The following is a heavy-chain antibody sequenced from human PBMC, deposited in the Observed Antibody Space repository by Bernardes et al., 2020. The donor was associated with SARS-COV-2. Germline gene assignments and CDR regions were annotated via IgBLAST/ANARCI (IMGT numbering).Heavy chain of an antibody. CDR1: GGSFSGYY. V-gene: IGHV4-34*01. CDR3: ARYYVWGSYRYPYNWFDP. Sequence: SETLYLTCAVYGGSFSGYYWSWIRQPPGKGLEWIWEINHSGSTNYNPSLKSRVTISVDTSKNQFSLKLSSVTAADTAVYYCARYYVWGSYRYPYNWFDPWGQGTLVTVSS. J-gene: IGHJ5*02. CDR2: INHSGST. D-gene: IGHD3-16*02.